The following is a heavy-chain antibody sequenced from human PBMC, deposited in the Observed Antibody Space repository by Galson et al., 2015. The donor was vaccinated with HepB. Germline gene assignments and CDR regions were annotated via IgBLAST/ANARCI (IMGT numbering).Heavy chain of an antibody. CDR1: GFTFSTYA. CDR3: AKATRGTCSGADCYYFDS. D-gene: IGHD2-21*02. V-gene: IGHV3-23*01. CDR2: FSGPLATT. Sequence: SLRLSCAASGFTFSTYAMSWVRQTPGKGLEWVATFSGPLATTYHADSVKGRFTISRDNSKNTLSLQMDGLRAEDTAIYYCAKATRGTCSGADCYYFDSWGQGTLVTVSS. J-gene: IGHJ4*02.